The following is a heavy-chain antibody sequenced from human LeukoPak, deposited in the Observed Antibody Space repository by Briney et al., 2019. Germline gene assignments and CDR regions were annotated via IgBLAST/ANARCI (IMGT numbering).Heavy chain of an antibody. D-gene: IGHD1-20*01. CDR2: ISSSGSTI. Sequence: PGGSLRLSCAASGFTFSSYEMNWVRQAPGKGLEWVSYISSSGSTIYYADSVKGRFTISRDNSKNTLYLQMNSLRAEDTALYYCAIITGTTADAFDIWGQGTLVTVSS. J-gene: IGHJ3*02. CDR1: GFTFSSYE. V-gene: IGHV3-48*03. CDR3: AIITGTTADAFDI.